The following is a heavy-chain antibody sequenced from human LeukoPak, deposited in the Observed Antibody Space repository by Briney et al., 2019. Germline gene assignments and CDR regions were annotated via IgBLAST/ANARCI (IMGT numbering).Heavy chain of an antibody. J-gene: IGHJ4*02. CDR2: IKQDGSDK. Sequence: GGSLRLSCAASGFTFSSHWMSWVRRAPGKGLEWVASIKQDGSDKYPVDSVKGRFTISRDSAKNSLYLQMNSLRAEDTAVYYCARGLTTADYWGQGTLVTVSS. CDR3: ARGLTTADY. V-gene: IGHV3-7*01. D-gene: IGHD1-14*01. CDR1: GFTFSSHW.